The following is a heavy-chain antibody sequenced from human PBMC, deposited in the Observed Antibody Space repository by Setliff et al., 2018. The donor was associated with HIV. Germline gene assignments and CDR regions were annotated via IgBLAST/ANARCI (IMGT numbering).Heavy chain of an antibody. J-gene: IGHJ3*02. D-gene: IGHD5-18*01. Sequence: KPSETLSLTCTFSTGSISRYYWNWIRQPPGKGLEWIGYIYYSGSTNYNPSLKSRVTIPLDTSKNQFSLNLSSVTAADTAVYYCARANSIKGYSYGPDAFDIWGQGAMVTVSS. CDR3: ARANSIKGYSYGPDAFDI. V-gene: IGHV4-59*01. CDR1: TGSISRYY. CDR2: IYYSGST.